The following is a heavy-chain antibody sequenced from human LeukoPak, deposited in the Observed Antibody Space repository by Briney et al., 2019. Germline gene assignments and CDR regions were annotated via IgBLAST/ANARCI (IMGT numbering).Heavy chain of an antibody. D-gene: IGHD3-16*01. V-gene: IGHV4-39*01. CDR3: ARLFRGVGY. Sequence: SETLPLTCTVSGGSISGSDYYWGWIRQPPGKGLEWIGSIYYSGSTYYNSSLKSRVTISVDTSRNQFSLKLSSVTAADMALYYCARLFRGVGYWGQGTLVTVSS. J-gene: IGHJ4*02. CDR1: GGSISGSDYY. CDR2: IYYSGST.